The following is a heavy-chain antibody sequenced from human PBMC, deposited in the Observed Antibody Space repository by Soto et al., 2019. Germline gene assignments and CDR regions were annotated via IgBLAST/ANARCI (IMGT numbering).Heavy chain of an antibody. D-gene: IGHD2-2*01. CDR1: GFTFSSYA. Sequence: ESGGGVVQPGRSLRLSCAASGFTFSSYAMHWVRQAPGKGLEWVAVISYEGSNKYHADSVKGRFIISRDNTKNTLNLQMNSLRAEDTAVYYCARDSFHCSRASCQSIFYYYGMDVWGQGTAVTVSS. V-gene: IGHV3-30-3*01. J-gene: IGHJ6*02. CDR3: ARDSFHCSRASCQSIFYYYGMDV. CDR2: ISYEGSNK.